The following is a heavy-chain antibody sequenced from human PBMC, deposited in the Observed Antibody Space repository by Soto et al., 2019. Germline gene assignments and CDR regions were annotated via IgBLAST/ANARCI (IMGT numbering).Heavy chain of an antibody. D-gene: IGHD4-4*01. V-gene: IGHV1-18*01. Sequence: ASVKVSCKASGYTFTTYGISWVRQAPGQGLEWMGWISAYNGNTNCAQKLKGRVTITTDTSTSTAYMELRSLRSDDTAVYYCARGSYDYSNYRGYYMDVWGKGTTVTVYS. CDR3: ARGSYDYSNYRGYYMDV. CDR2: ISAYNGNT. CDR1: GYTFTTYG. J-gene: IGHJ6*03.